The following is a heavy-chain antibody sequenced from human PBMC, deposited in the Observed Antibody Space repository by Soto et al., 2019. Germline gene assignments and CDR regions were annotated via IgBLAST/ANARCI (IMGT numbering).Heavy chain of an antibody. CDR1: GFTFSDYY. D-gene: IGHD6-19*01. J-gene: IGHJ5*02. CDR3: ARNKKAGAGLPNCFAP. V-gene: IGHV3-11*01. Sequence: GGSLRLSCAASGFTFSDYYMSWIRQAPGKGLEWVSYISSSGSTIYYADSVKGRFTISRDSAKNSLYLQMNSLRAEDTAVYYCARNKKAGAGLPNCFAPWGQGTRVTVSS. CDR2: ISSSGSTI.